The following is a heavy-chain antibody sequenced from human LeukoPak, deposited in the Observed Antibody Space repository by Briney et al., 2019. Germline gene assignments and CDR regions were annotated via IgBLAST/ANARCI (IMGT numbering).Heavy chain of an antibody. CDR2: FYYNNNK. V-gene: IGHV2-5*01. CDR1: GFSLITNEVG. D-gene: IGHD6-19*01. Sequence: ESGPTLVNPTQTLTLTCTFSGFSLITNEVGVGWIRQPPGKALEWPALFYYNNNKFYSPSLENRVTVSKDTSKNQVVLTLTNMDPMDTATYYCAHQEYDNGWHPFQHRGQGTLVTVSS. CDR3: AHQEYDNGWHPFQH. J-gene: IGHJ1*01.